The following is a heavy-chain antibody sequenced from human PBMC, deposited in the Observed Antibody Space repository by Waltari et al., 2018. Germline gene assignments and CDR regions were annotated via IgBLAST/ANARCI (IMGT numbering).Heavy chain of an antibody. CDR2: IKLDGGEE. Sequence: EVQLVESGGDLIQPGGSVRLSCTASGFTVSSNYMTWTWVRQAPGMGLEWVANIKLDGGEEYYVDSVEGRFTISRDNAKNSLFLQMNSLRAEDTAVYSCARLLHYLDSRGYYNGYAFDIWGQGTMVSVSS. CDR1: GFTVSSNY. J-gene: IGHJ3*02. CDR3: ARLLHYLDSRGYYNGYAFDI. D-gene: IGHD3-22*01. V-gene: IGHV3-7*01.